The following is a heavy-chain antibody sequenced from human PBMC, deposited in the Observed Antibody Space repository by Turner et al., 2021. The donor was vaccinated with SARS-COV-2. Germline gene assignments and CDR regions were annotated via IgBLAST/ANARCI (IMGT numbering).Heavy chain of an antibody. CDR3: ARDKGEGSSGWLIPSGSYYFDY. D-gene: IGHD6-19*01. J-gene: IGHJ4*02. CDR1: GFTFSSYG. V-gene: IGHV3-33*01. CDR2: IWYDGSNK. Sequence: VQLVESGGGVVQPGRSLRLSCAASGFTFSSYGMHWVRQAPGKGLEWVAGIWYDGSNKYYADSVKGRFTISRDNSKNTLYLQMNSLRAEDTAVYYCARDKGEGSSGWLIPSGSYYFDYWGQGTLVTVSS.